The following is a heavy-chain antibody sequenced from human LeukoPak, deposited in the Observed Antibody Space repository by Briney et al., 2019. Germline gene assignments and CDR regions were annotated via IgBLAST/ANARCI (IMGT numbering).Heavy chain of an antibody. Sequence: SGTLSLTCAVSGGSISSSNWWCWVRQPPGKGLEWAGEIYHRGSTNYNPSLKSRVTISVDKSKNQFSLKLSSVTAADTAVYYCARDYGGNGDGDYWGQGTLVTVSS. CDR2: IYHRGST. D-gene: IGHD4-23*01. CDR3: ARDYGGNGDGDY. V-gene: IGHV4-4*02. J-gene: IGHJ4*02. CDR1: GGSISSSNW.